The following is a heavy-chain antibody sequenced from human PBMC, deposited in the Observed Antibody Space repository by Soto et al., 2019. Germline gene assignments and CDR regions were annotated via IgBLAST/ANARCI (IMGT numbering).Heavy chain of an antibody. CDR3: ARSWSGSTSGRVDV. D-gene: IGHD3-3*01. J-gene: IGHJ6*02. Sequence: SLRLSCVASGFTFDDHVMHRVRQVPGKGLEWVGHISWNGYSIGYGGSVRGRFTISRDNAKNTLYLQMNSLRPEDTALYYCARSWSGSTSGRVDVWGQGTTVTVSS. CDR2: ISWNGYSI. CDR1: GFTFDDHV. V-gene: IGHV3-9*01.